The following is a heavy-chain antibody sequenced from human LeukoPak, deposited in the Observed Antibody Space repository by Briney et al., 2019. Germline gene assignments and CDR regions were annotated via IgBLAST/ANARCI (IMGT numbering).Heavy chain of an antibody. CDR3: ARVTEARDSSGYYPDY. D-gene: IGHD3-22*01. V-gene: IGHV3-66*02. Sequence: PGGSLRLSCAASGFTVSSNYMSWVRQAPGKGLEWVSVIYSGGSTYYADSVKGRFTISRGNSKNTLYLQMNSLRAEDTAVYYCARVTEARDSSGYYPDYWGQGTLVTVSS. CDR2: IYSGGST. CDR1: GFTVSSNY. J-gene: IGHJ4*02.